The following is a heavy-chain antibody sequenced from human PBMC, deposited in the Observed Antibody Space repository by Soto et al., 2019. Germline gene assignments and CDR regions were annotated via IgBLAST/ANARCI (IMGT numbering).Heavy chain of an antibody. CDR3: ARHNFGITENAFDI. V-gene: IGHV4-39*01. D-gene: IGHD3-10*01. CDR1: GGSISSSSYY. J-gene: IGHJ3*02. CDR2: IYYSGST. Sequence: PSETLSLTCTVSGGSISSSSYYWAWIRQPPGKGLEWIGSIYYSGSTYYNPSLKSRVTISVDTSKNQFSLKLSSVTAADTAVYYCARHNFGITENAFDIWGQGTMVTVSS.